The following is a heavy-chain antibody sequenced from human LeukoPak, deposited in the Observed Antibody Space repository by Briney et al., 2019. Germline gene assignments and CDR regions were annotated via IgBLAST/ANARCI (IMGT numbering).Heavy chain of an antibody. Sequence: PGGSLRLSCAASGFTVSSNYMSWVRQAPGKGLEWVSVIYSGGSTYYADSVKGRFTISRDNSKNTLYFQMNSLRAEDTAVYYCAKASYQHFDYWGQGTLVTVSS. CDR2: IYSGGST. V-gene: IGHV3-53*01. D-gene: IGHD6-6*01. J-gene: IGHJ4*02. CDR1: GFTVSSNY. CDR3: AKASYQHFDY.